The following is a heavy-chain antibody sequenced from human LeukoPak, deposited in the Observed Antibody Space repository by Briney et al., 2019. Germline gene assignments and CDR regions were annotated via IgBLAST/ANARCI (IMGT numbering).Heavy chain of an antibody. CDR3: ARSYSSSDHYYYYGMDV. D-gene: IGHD6-13*01. CDR2: IYYSGST. J-gene: IGHJ6*02. Sequence: SETLSLTCTVSGGSVSSSSFSGGWIRQPPGKGLEWIGSIYYSGSTYYNPSLKSRVTISVDTSKNRFSLKLSSVTAADTAMYYCARSYSSSDHYYYYGMDVWGQGTTVTVSS. CDR1: GGSVSSSSFS. V-gene: IGHV4-39*01.